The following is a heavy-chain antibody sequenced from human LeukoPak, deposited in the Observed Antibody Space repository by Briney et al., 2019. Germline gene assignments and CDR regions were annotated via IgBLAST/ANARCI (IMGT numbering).Heavy chain of an antibody. Sequence: SETLSLTCTVSGGSISSYYWSWIRQPPGKGLEWIGYIYYSGSTNYNPSLKSRVTISVDTSKNQFSLKLSSVTAADTAVYYCARVGYSYGEAYYFDYWGQGTLVTVSS. V-gene: IGHV4-59*01. D-gene: IGHD5-18*01. CDR2: IYYSGST. CDR3: ARVGYSYGEAYYFDY. CDR1: GGSISSYY. J-gene: IGHJ4*02.